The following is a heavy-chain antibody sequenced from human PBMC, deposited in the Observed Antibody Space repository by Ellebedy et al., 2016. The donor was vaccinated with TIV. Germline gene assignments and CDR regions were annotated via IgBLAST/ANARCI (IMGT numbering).Heavy chain of an antibody. V-gene: IGHV1-69*13. CDR2: IIPIFGTA. CDR3: ARAPLYSSGWYVVPDFDY. CDR1: GGTFSSYA. Sequence: SVKVSCXASGGTFSSYAISWVRQAPGQGLEWMGGIIPIFGTANYAQKFQGRVTITADESTSTAYMELSSLRSEDTAVYYCARAPLYSSGWYVVPDFDYWGQGTLVTVSS. D-gene: IGHD6-19*01. J-gene: IGHJ4*02.